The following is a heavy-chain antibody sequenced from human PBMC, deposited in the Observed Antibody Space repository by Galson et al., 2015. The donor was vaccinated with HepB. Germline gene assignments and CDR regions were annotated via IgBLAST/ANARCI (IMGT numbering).Heavy chain of an antibody. J-gene: IGHJ3*02. CDR3: ARVLRQLVIGAFDI. D-gene: IGHD6-13*01. V-gene: IGHV3-11*05. CDR2: ISSSSSYT. Sequence: SLRLSCAASGFTFSDYYMSWIRQAPGKGLEWVSYISSSSSYTNYADSVKGRFTISRDNAKNSLYLQMNSLRAEDTAVYYCARVLRQLVIGAFDIWGQGTMVTVSS. CDR1: GFTFSDYY.